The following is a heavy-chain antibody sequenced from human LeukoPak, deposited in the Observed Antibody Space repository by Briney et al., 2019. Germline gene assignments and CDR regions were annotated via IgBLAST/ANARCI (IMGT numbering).Heavy chain of an antibody. Sequence: PGGSLRLSCAASGFTFSSYGMHWVRQAPGKGLEWVAFIRYDGSNKYYADSVKGRFTISRDNSKNTLYLQMNSLRAEDTAVYYCAKDYVPYSSSPPPDYWGQGTLVTVSS. V-gene: IGHV3-30*02. CDR2: IRYDGSNK. D-gene: IGHD6-6*01. CDR3: AKDYVPYSSSPPPDY. CDR1: GFTFSSYG. J-gene: IGHJ4*02.